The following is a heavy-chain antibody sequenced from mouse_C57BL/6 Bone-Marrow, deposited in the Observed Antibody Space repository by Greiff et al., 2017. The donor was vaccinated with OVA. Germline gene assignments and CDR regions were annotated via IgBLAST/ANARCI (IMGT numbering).Heavy chain of an antibody. CDR1: GFTFSDYG. D-gene: IGHD1-1*01. V-gene: IGHV5-17*01. CDR2: ISSGSSTI. CDR3: ARQNLLLRDYYAMDY. J-gene: IGHJ4*01. Sequence: EVMLVESGGGLVKPGGSLKLSCAASGFTFSDYGMHWVRQAPEKGLEWVAYISSGSSTIYYADTVKGRFTISRDNAKNTLFLQMTSLRSEDTAMYYCARQNLLLRDYYAMDYWGQGTSVTVSS.